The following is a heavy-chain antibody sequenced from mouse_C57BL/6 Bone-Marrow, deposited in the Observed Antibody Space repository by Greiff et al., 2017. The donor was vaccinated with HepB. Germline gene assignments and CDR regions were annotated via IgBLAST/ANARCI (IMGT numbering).Heavy chain of an antibody. J-gene: IGHJ4*01. D-gene: IGHD2-1*01. CDR2: IHPNSGST. Sequence: QVQLQQPGAELVKPGASVKLSCKASGYTFTSYWMHWVKQRPGQGLEWIGMIHPNSGSTNYNEKFKSKATLTVDKSSSTAYMQLSSLTSEDSAVYYCARRGAIYYGNYDYAMDYWGQGTSVTVSS. V-gene: IGHV1-64*01. CDR3: ARRGAIYYGNYDYAMDY. CDR1: GYTFTSYW.